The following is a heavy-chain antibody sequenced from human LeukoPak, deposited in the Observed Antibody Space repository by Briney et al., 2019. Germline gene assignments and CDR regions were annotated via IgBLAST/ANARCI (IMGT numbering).Heavy chain of an antibody. CDR3: ARGIFYGSGTQSFDY. CDR2: ISGSSNIK. V-gene: IGHV3-48*02. Sequence: PGGSLRLSCAASGFTFSYYSMSWIRQAPGKGLEWISYISGSSNIKHFADSVKGRFTISRDNAKESLYLQMDSLRDEDTAFYFCARGIFYGSGTQSFDYWGQGTPVTVSS. CDR1: GFTFSYYS. J-gene: IGHJ4*02. D-gene: IGHD3-10*01.